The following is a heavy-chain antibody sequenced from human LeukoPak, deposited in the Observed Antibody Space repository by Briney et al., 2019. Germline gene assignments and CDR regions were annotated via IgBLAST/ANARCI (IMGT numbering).Heavy chain of an antibody. CDR3: ARGTQKLGSRGSFDY. J-gene: IGHJ4*02. V-gene: IGHV4-39*01. CDR2: IYYSGST. D-gene: IGHD6-13*01. Sequence: SETLSLTCAVSGVSISSSSYYWGWIRQPPGKGLEWIGSIYYSGSTYYDPSLKSRVTISVDTSKNQFSLRLSSVTAADTAVYYCARGTQKLGSRGSFDYWGQGTLVTVSS. CDR1: GVSISSSSYY.